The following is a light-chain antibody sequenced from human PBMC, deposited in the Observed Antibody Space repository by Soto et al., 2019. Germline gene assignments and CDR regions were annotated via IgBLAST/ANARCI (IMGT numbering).Light chain of an antibody. CDR3: QQYDDWPPWT. J-gene: IGKJ1*01. CDR1: ESVGSN. V-gene: IGKV3-15*01. CDR2: GAS. Sequence: EIVMTQSPASLSVSPGERVTLSCRASESVGSNIAWYQQKPGQAPRLLMYGASTRATGIPARFSGSEYGTEFTLTISSLQAEDSAVYYCQQYDDWPPWTFGQGTKVEIK.